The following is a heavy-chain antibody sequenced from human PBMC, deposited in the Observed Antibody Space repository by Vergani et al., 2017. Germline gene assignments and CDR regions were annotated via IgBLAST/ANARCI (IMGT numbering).Heavy chain of an antibody. Sequence: QLVESGGGWVQPGGSLRLSCVVSGFDLSSYIMNWVRQAPGKGLEWVSFVSTGTKSQSYAESVKGRFTISRDSAKNSLYLQMDSLRAEDTAVYYCAXEYSSTSGRAFDFWGQGTKVTVSS. D-gene: IGHD2-2*01. CDR2: VSTGTKSQ. CDR3: AXEYSSTSGRAFDF. J-gene: IGHJ3*01. CDR1: GFDLSSYI. V-gene: IGHV3-48*01.